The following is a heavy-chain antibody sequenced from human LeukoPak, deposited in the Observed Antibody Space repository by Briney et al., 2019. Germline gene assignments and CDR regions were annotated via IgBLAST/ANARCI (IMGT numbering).Heavy chain of an antibody. CDR2: IYTGGIT. CDR1: GLTVSSNH. CDR3: ARDHAPAVGGLDY. D-gene: IGHD2-2*01. J-gene: IGHJ4*02. V-gene: IGHV3-53*01. Sequence: QTGGSLRLSCAASGLTVSSNHMAWVRQAPGKGLEWVSVIYTGGITYYADSVQGRFTISRDNSKNTLYLQMNGLRVEDTALYYCARDHAPAVGGLDYWTQGTRVTVSS.